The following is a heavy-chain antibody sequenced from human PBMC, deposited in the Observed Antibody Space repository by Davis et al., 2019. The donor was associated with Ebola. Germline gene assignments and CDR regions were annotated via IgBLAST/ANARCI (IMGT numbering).Heavy chain of an antibody. V-gene: IGHV4-39*01. D-gene: IGHD6-25*01. Sequence: SETLSLTCTVSGGSISSSSYYWGWIRQPPGKGLEWIGSIYYSGSTYYNPSLKSRVTISVDTSKNQFSLKLSSVTAADTAVYYCAKVEASGYWGQGTLVTVSS. CDR2: IYYSGST. J-gene: IGHJ4*02. CDR1: GGSISSSSYY. CDR3: AKVEASGY.